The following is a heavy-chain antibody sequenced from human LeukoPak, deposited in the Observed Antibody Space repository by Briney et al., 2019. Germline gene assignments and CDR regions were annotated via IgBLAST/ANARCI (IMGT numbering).Heavy chain of an antibody. V-gene: IGHV1-69*13. CDR2: IIPIFGTA. Sequence: VASVKVSCKASGGTFSSYAISWVRQAPGQGLEWMGGIIPIFGTANYAQKFQGRVTITADESTSTAYMELSSLRSEDTAVYYCARDQREAHYYGSSGYYHDPFDIWGQGTMVTVSS. CDR3: ARDQREAHYYGSSGYYHDPFDI. J-gene: IGHJ3*02. D-gene: IGHD3-22*01. CDR1: GGTFSSYA.